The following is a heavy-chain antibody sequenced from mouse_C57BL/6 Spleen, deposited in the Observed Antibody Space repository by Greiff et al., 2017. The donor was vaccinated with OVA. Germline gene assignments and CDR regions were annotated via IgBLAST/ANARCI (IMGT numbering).Heavy chain of an antibody. CDR3: ARGSPLSSPDYYAMDY. CDR2: IDPNSGGT. V-gene: IGHV1-72*01. J-gene: IGHJ4*01. CDR1: GYTFTSYW. Sequence: VQLQQPGAELVKPGASVKLSCKASGYTFTSYWMHWVKQRPGRGLEWIGRIDPNSGGTKYNEKFKSKATLTVDKPSSTVYMQLSSLTSEDSAVYYCARGSPLSSPDYYAMDYWGQGTSVTVSS. D-gene: IGHD1-1*01.